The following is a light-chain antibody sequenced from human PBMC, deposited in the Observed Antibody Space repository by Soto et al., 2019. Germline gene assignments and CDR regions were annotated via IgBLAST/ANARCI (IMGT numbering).Light chain of an antibody. CDR3: QLYGSSPPIT. V-gene: IGKV3-20*01. Sequence: EIVLTQSPGTLSLSPGERATLSCRASQSVRSSYLAWYHQKPGQAPTLLIYGASSRATCIPDRFSGSGSGTPVTLTISRLETEDFAVYYSQLYGSSPPITFGQGTKLEIK. J-gene: IGKJ2*01. CDR1: QSVRSSY. CDR2: GAS.